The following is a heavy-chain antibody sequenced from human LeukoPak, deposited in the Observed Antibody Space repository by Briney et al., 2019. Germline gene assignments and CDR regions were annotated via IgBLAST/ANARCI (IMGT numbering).Heavy chain of an antibody. Sequence: MTSETLSLTCTVSGGSIRNYYWSWVRQPPGKGIEWIANWRYDGSPNYTPSLESRATISLDTSKNQFSLRLTSVTAADTAVYYCVVTQKWLAFDYWGQGILVTVSS. V-gene: IGHV4-59*08. CDR3: VVTQKWLAFDY. CDR1: GGSIRNYY. J-gene: IGHJ4*02. CDR2: WRYDGSP. D-gene: IGHD6-19*01.